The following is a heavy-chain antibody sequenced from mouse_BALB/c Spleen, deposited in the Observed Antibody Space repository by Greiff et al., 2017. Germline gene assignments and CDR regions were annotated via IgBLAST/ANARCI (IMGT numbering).Heavy chain of an antibody. CDR3: ANCYGSSYGFAY. Sequence: QVQLQQSGAELAKPGASVKMSCKASGYTFTSYWMHWVKQRPGQGLEWIGYINPSTGYTEYNQKFKDKATLTADKSSSTAYMQLSSLTSEDSAVYYCANCYGSSYGFAYWGQGTLVTVSA. CDR2: INPSTGYT. D-gene: IGHD1-1*01. J-gene: IGHJ3*01. V-gene: IGHV1-7*01. CDR1: GYTFTSYW.